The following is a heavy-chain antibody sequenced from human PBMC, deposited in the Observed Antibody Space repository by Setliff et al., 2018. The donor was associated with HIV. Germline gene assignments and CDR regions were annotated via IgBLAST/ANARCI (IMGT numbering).Heavy chain of an antibody. CDR2: IGAVGAPT. CDR3: AKLSHSHDSNGFTVDY. J-gene: IGHJ4*02. Sequence: GGSLRLSCAASGFTFSTYAMGWVRQAAGKGLEWVSTIGAVGAPTFYAESVKGRFTVSKDNSKNTLYLQMKSLRAEDTAEYYCAKLSHSHDSNGFTVDYWGRGTLVTVSS. V-gene: IGHV3-23*01. CDR1: GFTFSTYA. D-gene: IGHD3-22*01.